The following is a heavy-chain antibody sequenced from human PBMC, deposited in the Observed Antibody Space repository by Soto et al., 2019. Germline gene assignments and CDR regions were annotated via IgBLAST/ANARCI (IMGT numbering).Heavy chain of an antibody. D-gene: IGHD2-15*01. Sequence: GASVKVSCKASGYIFTSYYMHWVRQAPGQGLEWMGIINPSGGSTSYAQKFQGRVTMTRDTSTSTVYMELSSLRSEDTAVYYCAGTRCGSSCYSYYYYYMDVWGKGTTVTVPS. CDR3: AGTRCGSSCYSYYYYYMDV. V-gene: IGHV1-46*01. CDR1: GYIFTSYY. CDR2: INPSGGST. J-gene: IGHJ6*03.